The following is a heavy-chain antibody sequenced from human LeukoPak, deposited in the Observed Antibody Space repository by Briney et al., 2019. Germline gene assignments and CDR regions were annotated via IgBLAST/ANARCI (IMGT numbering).Heavy chain of an antibody. Sequence: GGSLRLFCGGSGFTFSSYAMSWVRQAPGGGLEWVSAISGSGGSTYYADSVKGRFTISRDNSKNTLYLQMNSLRAEDTAAYYCAKASRSGGWYFWGQGTLVTVSS. D-gene: IGHD6-19*01. CDR3: AKASRSGGWYF. V-gene: IGHV3-23*01. J-gene: IGHJ4*02. CDR1: GFTFSSYA. CDR2: ISGSGGST.